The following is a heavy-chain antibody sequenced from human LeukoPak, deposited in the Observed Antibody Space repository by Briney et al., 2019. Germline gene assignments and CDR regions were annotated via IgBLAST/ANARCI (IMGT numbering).Heavy chain of an antibody. D-gene: IGHD2-15*01. Sequence: GESLKISCKGSGDSFTTFWIGWVRQMPGKGLEWMGIIYPGDSDTRYGPSFQGQVTISVDRSISTAYLKWSSLKASDTAIYYCARRGPVAENGYYFDSWGQGTLVTVSS. CDR3: ARRGPVAENGYYFDS. CDR2: IYPGDSDT. J-gene: IGHJ4*02. V-gene: IGHV5-51*01. CDR1: GDSFTTFW.